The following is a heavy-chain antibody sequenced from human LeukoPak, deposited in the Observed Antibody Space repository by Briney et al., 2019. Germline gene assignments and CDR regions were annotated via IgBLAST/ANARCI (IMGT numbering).Heavy chain of an antibody. V-gene: IGHV1-58*02. J-gene: IGHJ6*03. CDR1: GFTFTRSA. Sequence: GASVKVSCKASGFTFTRSAMQWVRQARGQRLEWIGWIVVGSGNTKYAQKSQERVTITRDMSTGTAYMELSSLRSEDTAVYYCAASGFGFGELPSYFYYYMDVWGKGTTVTISS. CDR3: AASGFGFGELPSYFYYYMDV. CDR2: IVVGSGNT. D-gene: IGHD3-10*01.